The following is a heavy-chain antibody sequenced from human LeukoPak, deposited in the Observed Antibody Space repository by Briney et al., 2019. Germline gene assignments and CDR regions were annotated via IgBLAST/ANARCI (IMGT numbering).Heavy chain of an antibody. CDR1: GFAFSSYA. J-gene: IGHJ4*02. Sequence: GGSLRLSCAASGFAFSSYAMHWVRQAPGKGLEWVAVISYDGSNKYYADSVKGRFAISRDNSKNTLYLQMNSLRAEDTAVYYCARGGDFDYWGQGTLVTVSS. CDR2: ISYDGSNK. V-gene: IGHV3-30*09. D-gene: IGHD1-26*01. CDR3: ARGGDFDY.